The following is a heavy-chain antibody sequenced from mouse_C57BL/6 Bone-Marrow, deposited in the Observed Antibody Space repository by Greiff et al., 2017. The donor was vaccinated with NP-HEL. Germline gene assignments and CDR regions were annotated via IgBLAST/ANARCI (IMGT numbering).Heavy chain of an antibody. CDR1: GFTFSSYA. CDR3: TRDPYYDQGFAY. Sequence: DVMLVESGEGLVKPGGSLKLSCAASGFTFSSYAMSWVRQTPEKRLEWVAYISSGGDYIYYADTVKGRFTISRDNARNTLYLQMSSLKSEDTAMYYCTRDPYYDQGFAYWGQGTLVTVSA. D-gene: IGHD2-4*01. J-gene: IGHJ3*01. CDR2: ISSGGDYI. V-gene: IGHV5-9-1*02.